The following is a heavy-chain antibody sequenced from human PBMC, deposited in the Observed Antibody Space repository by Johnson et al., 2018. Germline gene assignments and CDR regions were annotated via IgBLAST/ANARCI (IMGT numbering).Heavy chain of an antibody. V-gene: IGHV5-51*01. D-gene: IGHD4-11*01. CDR1: GYSFTSYW. CDR3: SRHREEAKTTAHDAFDI. CDR2: IYPGDYDT. J-gene: IGHJ3*02. Sequence: VQLVQSGAEVKKPRESLVISCKGSGYSFTSYWIGWVRQMPGKGLEWMGIIYPGDYDTRYIPSFQGQVTITADKSITTAYLQWSSLKASDTAMYYCSRHREEAKTTAHDAFDIWGQGTMVTVSS.